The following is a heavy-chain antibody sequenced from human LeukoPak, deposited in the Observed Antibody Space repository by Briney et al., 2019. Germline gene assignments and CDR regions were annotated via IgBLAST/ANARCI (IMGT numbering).Heavy chain of an antibody. CDR3: ASNGITMVRGVLYNWFDP. V-gene: IGHV1-69*13. CDR2: IIPIFGTA. D-gene: IGHD3-10*01. J-gene: IGHJ5*02. Sequence: SVKVSCKASGGTFSSYAISWVRQAPGQGLEWMGGIIPIFGTANYAQKFQGRVTITADESTSTAYMELSSLRSEDTAVYYCASNGITMVRGVLYNWFDPWGQGTLVTVSS. CDR1: GGTFSSYA.